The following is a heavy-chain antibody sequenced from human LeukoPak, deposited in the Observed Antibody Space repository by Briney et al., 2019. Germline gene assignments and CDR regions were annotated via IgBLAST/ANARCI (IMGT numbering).Heavy chain of an antibody. CDR2: IFRSGST. D-gene: IGHD6-19*01. V-gene: IGHV4-38-2*02. CDR3: ARLGYSTGLYFFDY. Sequence: SETLSLTCTVSGYSISSGYYWGWIQQPPGKGLEWIGSIFRSGSTYYNPSLKSRVTISVDTSKNQFSLTLTSVTAADTAVFYCARLGYSTGLYFFDYWGQGTLVTVSS. J-gene: IGHJ4*02. CDR1: GYSISSGYY.